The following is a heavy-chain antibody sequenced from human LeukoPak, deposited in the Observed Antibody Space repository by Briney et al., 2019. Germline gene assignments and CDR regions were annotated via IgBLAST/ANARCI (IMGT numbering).Heavy chain of an antibody. J-gene: IGHJ4*02. CDR3: ARAYPWYSSSSGVHY. CDR2: INPNSGGT. Sequence: ASVKVSCKASGYTFTGYYMHWVRQAPGQGLEWMGWINPNSGGTNYAQKFQGRVTMTRDTSISTAYMELSRLRSDDTAVYYCARAYPWYSSSSGVHYWGQGTLVTVSS. V-gene: IGHV1-2*02. CDR1: GYTFTGYY. D-gene: IGHD6-6*01.